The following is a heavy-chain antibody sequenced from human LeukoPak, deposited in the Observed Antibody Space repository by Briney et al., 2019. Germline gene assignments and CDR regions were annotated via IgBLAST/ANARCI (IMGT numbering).Heavy chain of an antibody. CDR2: INHSGST. J-gene: IGHJ4*02. CDR3: ARGLYDGSALGMDY. D-gene: IGHD3-22*01. CDR1: GGSFSGYY. Sequence: SETLSLTCAVYGGSFSGYYWSWIRQPPGKGLEWIGEINHSGSTNYNPSLKSRVTISVDTSKNQFSLKLSSVTAADTAVYYCARGLYDGSALGMDYWGQGTLVTVSS. V-gene: IGHV4-34*01.